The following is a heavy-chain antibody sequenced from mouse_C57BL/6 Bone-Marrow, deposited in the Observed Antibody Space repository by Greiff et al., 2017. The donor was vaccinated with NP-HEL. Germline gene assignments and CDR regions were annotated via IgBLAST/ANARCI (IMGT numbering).Heavy chain of an antibody. CDR3: ARDYGSFYYYAMDY. V-gene: IGHV14-2*01. CDR2: IDPEDGET. J-gene: IGHJ4*01. Sequence: EVKLMESGAELVKPGASVKLSCTASGFNIKDYYMHWVKQRTEQGLEWIGRIDPEDGETKYAPKFQGKATITADTSSTTAYLQLSSLTSEDTAVYYCARDYGSFYYYAMDYWGQGTSVTVSS. CDR1: GFNIKDYY. D-gene: IGHD1-1*01.